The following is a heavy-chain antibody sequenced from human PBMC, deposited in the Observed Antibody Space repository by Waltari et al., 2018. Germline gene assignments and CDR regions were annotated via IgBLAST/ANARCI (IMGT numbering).Heavy chain of an antibody. V-gene: IGHV3-7*03. Sequence: EVQLVESGGGLVQPGGALRLSCAASGFRFSDFWMSWVRQAPEKGLEGVATMNQDGSAKWYVDSVRGRFTVSRDNAKNSLFLQMNSLRAEDTAVYYCARVAWGLGQDNWGQGTLVTVSS. CDR3: ARVAWGLGQDN. CDR1: GFRFSDFW. J-gene: IGHJ4*02. D-gene: IGHD3-16*01. CDR2: MNQDGSAK.